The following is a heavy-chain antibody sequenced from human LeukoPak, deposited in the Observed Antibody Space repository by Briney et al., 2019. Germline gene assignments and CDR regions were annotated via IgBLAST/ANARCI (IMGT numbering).Heavy chain of an antibody. D-gene: IGHD3-9*01. J-gene: IGHJ6*04. CDR3: ARTNYDILTGPFYGMDV. V-gene: IGHV3-11*06. CDR1: GFIFSTYW. Sequence: PGGSLRLSCAASGFIFSTYWMSWVRQAPGKGLEWVSYISSSSSYTNYADSVKGRFTISRDNAKNSLYLQMNSLRAEDTAVYYCARTNYDILTGPFYGMDVWGKGTTVTVSS. CDR2: ISSSSSYT.